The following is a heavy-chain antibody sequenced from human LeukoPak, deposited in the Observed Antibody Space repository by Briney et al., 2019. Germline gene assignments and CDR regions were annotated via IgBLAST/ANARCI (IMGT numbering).Heavy chain of an antibody. CDR3: AKDGMVRGVRDNWFDP. CDR2: IHSDGSNK. J-gene: IGHJ5*02. Sequence: GGSLRLSCAASGFTFSSYGMHWVRQAPGKGLEWVAFIHSDGSNKYYADSVKGRFTISRDNSKKTLYLQLDSLRVEDTVIYYCAKDGMVRGVRDNWFDPWGQGTLVTVSS. D-gene: IGHD3-10*01. V-gene: IGHV3-30*02. CDR1: GFTFSSYG.